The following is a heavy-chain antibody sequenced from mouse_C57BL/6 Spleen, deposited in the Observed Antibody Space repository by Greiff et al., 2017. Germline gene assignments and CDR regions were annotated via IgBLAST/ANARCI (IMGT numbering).Heavy chain of an antibody. J-gene: IGHJ4*01. CDR1: GYTFTDYE. Sequence: QVQLQQSGAELVRPGASVTLSCKASGYTFTDYEMHWVKQTPVHGLEWIGAIDPETGGTAYNQKFKGKAILTADKSSSTAYMELRSLTSEDSAVYYWTRAGGVAMDYWGQGTSVTVSS. CDR3: TRAGGVAMDY. CDR2: IDPETGGT. V-gene: IGHV1-15*01.